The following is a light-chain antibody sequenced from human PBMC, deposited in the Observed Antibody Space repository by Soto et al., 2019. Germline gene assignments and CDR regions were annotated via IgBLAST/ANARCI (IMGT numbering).Light chain of an antibody. V-gene: IGKV3-20*01. Sequence: EIELTQSPGTLSLSPGERATLSCRASQSVSSTYLAWYQQKPGQAPRLLIYGASSRATGIPDRFSGSGSGTDFILAISRLEPEDFAVYYCQQYGSSPWTFGQGTKVEIK. CDR3: QQYGSSPWT. CDR1: QSVSSTY. J-gene: IGKJ1*01. CDR2: GAS.